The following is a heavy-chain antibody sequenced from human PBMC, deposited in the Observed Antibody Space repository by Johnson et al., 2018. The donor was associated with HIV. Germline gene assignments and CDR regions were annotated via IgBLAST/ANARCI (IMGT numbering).Heavy chain of an antibody. D-gene: IGHD1-1*01. V-gene: IGHV3-30*02. CDR2: IRYDGSNK. CDR1: GFTFSSYG. J-gene: IGHJ3*02. Sequence: QVQLVESGGGVVQPGGSLRLSCAASGFTFSSYGMHWVRQAPGKGLEWVAFIRYDGSNKYYADSVKGRFTISRDNSKNTLYLQMNSLRAEDTAVYYCARGGIIHDAFDIWGQGTMVTVSS. CDR3: ARGGIIHDAFDI.